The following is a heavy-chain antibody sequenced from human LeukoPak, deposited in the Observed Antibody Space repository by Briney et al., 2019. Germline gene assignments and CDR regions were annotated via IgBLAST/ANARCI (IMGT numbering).Heavy chain of an antibody. CDR2: IKQDEGEK. V-gene: IGHV3-7*01. J-gene: IGHJ4*02. CDR1: GFTFSSYW. D-gene: IGHD3/OR15-3a*01. CDR3: ARVGRDSKYGYFDF. Sequence: PGGSLRLSCAASGFTFSSYWMSWARQAPGKGLEWVANIKQDEGEKYYMDSVKGRFTIFRDNAKNSLSLQMSSLRADDTAVYYCARVGRDSKYGYFDFWGQGTLATVSS.